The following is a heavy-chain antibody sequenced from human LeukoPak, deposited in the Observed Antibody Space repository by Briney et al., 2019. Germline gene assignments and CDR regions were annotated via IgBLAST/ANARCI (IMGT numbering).Heavy chain of an antibody. D-gene: IGHD3-22*01. J-gene: IGHJ4*02. Sequence: NPGGSLRLSGAASGFTFSDYSINWFRQAPGKGLDWASSFNPTSTSIYYADAVKGRFTISRDNAKSSLYLQMNSLRAEDTARYYCVRLRRNSDRSGYYYFYNYWGQGIQVTVSS. CDR2: FNPTSTSI. CDR1: GFTFSDYS. CDR3: VRLRRNSDRSGYYYFYNY. V-gene: IGHV3-21*01.